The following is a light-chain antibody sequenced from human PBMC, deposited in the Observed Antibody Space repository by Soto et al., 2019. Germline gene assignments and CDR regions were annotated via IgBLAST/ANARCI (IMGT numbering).Light chain of an antibody. CDR2: AAS. Sequence: DIQMTHSPSSLSESVGARVPFTARASQGIGRWLAWYQQKPGEAPKVLIYAASSLRSGVPSRFSGSGYGTDFSLSISSLQPEDLATYYCKQSKSFPLTFGGGTKVDIK. J-gene: IGKJ4*01. CDR1: QGIGRW. CDR3: KQSKSFPLT. V-gene: IGKV1-12*01.